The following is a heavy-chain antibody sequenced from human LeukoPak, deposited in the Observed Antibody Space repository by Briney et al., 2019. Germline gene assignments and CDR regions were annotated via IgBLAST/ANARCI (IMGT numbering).Heavy chain of an antibody. Sequence: VKVSCKASGGTFSSYAISWVRQVPGQGLEWMGRIIPILGIANYAQKFQGRVTITADKSTSTAYMELSSLRSEDTAVYYCARDKRHCSGGSCYRNYYYYGMDVWGQGTTVTVSS. CDR2: IIPILGIA. J-gene: IGHJ6*02. CDR3: ARDKRHCSGGSCYRNYYYYGMDV. D-gene: IGHD2-15*01. V-gene: IGHV1-69*10. CDR1: GGTFSSYA.